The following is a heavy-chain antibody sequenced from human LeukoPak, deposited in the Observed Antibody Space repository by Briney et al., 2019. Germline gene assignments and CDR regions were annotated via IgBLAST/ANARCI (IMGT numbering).Heavy chain of an antibody. D-gene: IGHD4-17*01. CDR1: GGTFSSYA. J-gene: IGHJ4*02. Sequence: GASVKVSCKASGGTFSSYAISWVRQAPGQGLEWMGWISAYNGNTNYAQKLQGRVTMTTDTSTSTAYMELRSLRSDDTAVYYCARDAPLDGDYYFDYWGQGALVTVSS. CDR2: ISAYNGNT. V-gene: IGHV1-18*01. CDR3: ARDAPLDGDYYFDY.